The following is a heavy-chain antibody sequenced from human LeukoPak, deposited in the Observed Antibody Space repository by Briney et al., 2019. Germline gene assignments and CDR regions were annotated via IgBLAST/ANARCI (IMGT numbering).Heavy chain of an antibody. D-gene: IGHD2-15*01. CDR3: AKNLKWVVAGGVEG. V-gene: IGHV3-23*01. J-gene: IGHJ4*02. CDR1: GFTFDDYG. CDR2: ISGSGGST. Sequence: GGSLRLSCAASGFTFDDYGMSWVRQAPGKGLEWVSAISGSGGSTYYADSVKGRFTISRDNSKNTLYLQMNSLRAEDTAVYYCAKNLKWVVAGGVEGWGQGTLVTVSS.